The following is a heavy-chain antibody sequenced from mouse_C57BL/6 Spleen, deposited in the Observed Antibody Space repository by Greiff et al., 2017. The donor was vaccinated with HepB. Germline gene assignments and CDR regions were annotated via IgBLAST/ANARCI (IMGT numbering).Heavy chain of an antibody. V-gene: IGHV1-59*01. CDR3: ARLGGYYFDY. J-gene: IGHJ2*01. D-gene: IGHD1-1*02. Sequence: QVQLQQPGAELVRPGTSVKLSCKASGYTFTSYWMHWVKQRPGQGLEWIGVIDPSDSYTNYNQKFKGKATLTVDTSSSTAYMQLSSLTSEDSAVYYCARLGGYYFDYWGQGTTLTVSS. CDR2: IDPSDSYT. CDR1: GYTFTSYW.